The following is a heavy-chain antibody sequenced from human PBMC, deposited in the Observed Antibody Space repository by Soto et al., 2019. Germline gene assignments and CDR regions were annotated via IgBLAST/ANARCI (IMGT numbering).Heavy chain of an antibody. CDR3: ARGGDSSGQFDY. Sequence: QVQLQESGPGLVKPSQTLSLTCTVSGGSISSGGYYWSWIRQHPGKGLEWIGYIYYSGSTYYNPSLKSRVTLSGDTSKNQFSLKLSSVTAADTAVYYCARGGDSSGQFDYWGQGTLVTVSS. CDR2: IYYSGST. CDR1: GGSISSGGYY. D-gene: IGHD3-22*01. J-gene: IGHJ4*02. V-gene: IGHV4-31*03.